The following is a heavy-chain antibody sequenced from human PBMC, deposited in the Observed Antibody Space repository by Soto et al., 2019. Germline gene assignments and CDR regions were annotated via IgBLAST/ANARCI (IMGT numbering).Heavy chain of an antibody. CDR3: AKDRSYGGSSTRFDS. V-gene: IGHV3-23*01. CDR2: ISNGGEST. CDR1: GFTFSSYA. Sequence: EVQLLESGGGLVQPGKSLRLSCVGSGFTFSSYAMSWVRQAPGKGLEWVSGISNGGESTYYAESAKGRFTISRDNSRSTMYLQMNSLRAEDTATYYCAKDRSYGGSSTRFDSWGQGTLVTVSS. J-gene: IGHJ4*02. D-gene: IGHD2-15*01.